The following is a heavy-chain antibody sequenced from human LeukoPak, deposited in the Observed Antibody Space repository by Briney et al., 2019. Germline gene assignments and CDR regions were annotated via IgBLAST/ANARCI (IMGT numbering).Heavy chain of an antibody. V-gene: IGHV3-30-3*01. CDR3: ARDGVVLQRRAFDI. J-gene: IGHJ3*02. Sequence: GGSLRLSCAASGFTFSSYAMHWVRQAPGKGLEWVAVISYDGSNKYYADSVKGRFTISRDNSKNTLYLQMNSLRAEDTTVYYCARDGVVLQRRAFDIWGQGTMVTVSS. D-gene: IGHD4/OR15-4a*01. CDR2: ISYDGSNK. CDR1: GFTFSSYA.